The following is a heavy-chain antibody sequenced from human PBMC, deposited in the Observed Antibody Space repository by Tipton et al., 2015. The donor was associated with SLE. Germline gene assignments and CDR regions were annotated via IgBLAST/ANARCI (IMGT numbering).Heavy chain of an antibody. D-gene: IGHD6-13*01. V-gene: IGHV4-59*01. J-gene: IGHJ4*02. CDR1: GASISSYY. Sequence: TLSLTCTVSGASISSYYWSWIRQPPGKGLEWIGYIYYSGNTNYNPPLKNRVTISVDTSKTQFSLKLSSVTAADTAVYYCARGEAAAAEPYYFDYWGQGTLVTVSS. CDR3: ARGEAAAAEPYYFDY. CDR2: IYYSGNT.